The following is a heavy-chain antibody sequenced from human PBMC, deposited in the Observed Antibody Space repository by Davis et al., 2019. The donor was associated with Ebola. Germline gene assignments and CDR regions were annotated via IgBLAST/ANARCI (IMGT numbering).Heavy chain of an antibody. D-gene: IGHD1-26*01. CDR1: GFTFSSSW. J-gene: IGHJ4*02. CDR2: IKQDGSEK. CDR3: ARGWDYFDY. V-gene: IGHV3-7*01. Sequence: GESLKISCAASGFTFSSSWMSWVRQAPGKGLEWVANIKQDGSEKYYVDSVKGRFTVSRDNAKNSLYLQMNSLRDEDTAVYYCARGWDYFDYWGQGTLVTVSA.